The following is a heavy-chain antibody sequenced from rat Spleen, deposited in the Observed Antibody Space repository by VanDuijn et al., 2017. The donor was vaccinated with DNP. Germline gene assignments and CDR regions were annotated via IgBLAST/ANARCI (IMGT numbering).Heavy chain of an antibody. V-gene: IGHV5-20*01. D-gene: IGHD4-1*01. CDR3: TRRAYYFDY. CDR2: VSATGSRT. J-gene: IGHJ2*01. Sequence: EVQLVESGGGLVQPGRSLKLSCAASGFTFSDYYMAWVRQAPTKGLEWVATVSATGSRTYYLDSVKGRFTISRDNAESSLYLQMNSLKSEDTATYYCTRRAYYFDYWGQGVMVTVSS. CDR1: GFTFSDYY.